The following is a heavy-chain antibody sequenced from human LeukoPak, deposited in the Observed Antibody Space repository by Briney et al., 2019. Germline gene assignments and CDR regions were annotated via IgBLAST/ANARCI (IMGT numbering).Heavy chain of an antibody. CDR2: IYSGGST. V-gene: IGHV3-66*02. D-gene: IGHD3-10*01. Sequence: PGGSLRLSCAASGFTVSSNYMSWVRQAPGKGLEWVSVIYSGGSTYYADSVKGRFTISRDNSKNTLYLQMNSLRAEDTAVYYCARDRRARGATLSYWGQGTLVTVSS. CDR1: GFTVSSNY. J-gene: IGHJ4*02. CDR3: ARDRRARGATLSY.